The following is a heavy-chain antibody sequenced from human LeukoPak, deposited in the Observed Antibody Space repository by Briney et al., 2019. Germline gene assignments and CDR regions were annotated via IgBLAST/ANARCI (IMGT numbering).Heavy chain of an antibody. CDR3: VRILNYYHSSGLDY. J-gene: IGHJ4*02. CDR2: IYHSGST. D-gene: IGHD3-22*01. CDR1: GYSISSGYY. V-gene: IGHV4-38-2*01. Sequence: MPSETLSLTCAVSGYSISSGYYWGWIRQPPGKGLEWIGSIYHSGSTYYNPSLKSRVTISVDTSKNQFSLNLSSVTAADTAVYYCVRILNYYHSSGLDYWGQGTLVTVSS.